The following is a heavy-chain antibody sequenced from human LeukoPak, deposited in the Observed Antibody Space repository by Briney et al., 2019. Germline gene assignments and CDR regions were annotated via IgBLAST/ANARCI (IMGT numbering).Heavy chain of an antibody. D-gene: IGHD1-26*01. Sequence: GGSLRLSRAASGFTFSSYWMHWVRQAPGKGLVWVSRINSDGSSTSYADSVKGRFTISRDNAKNTLYLQMNSLRAEDTAVYYCARPSPYSGRLFRDWSQGTLVTVSS. CDR2: INSDGSST. CDR3: ARPSPYSGRLFRD. V-gene: IGHV3-74*01. CDR1: GFTFSSYW. J-gene: IGHJ4*02.